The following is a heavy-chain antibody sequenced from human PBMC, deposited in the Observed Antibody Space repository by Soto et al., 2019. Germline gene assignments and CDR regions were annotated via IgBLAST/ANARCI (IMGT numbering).Heavy chain of an antibody. Sequence: QVLLVQSGAEVKKPGSSVKVSCKLSGATFSSYAMSWVRQAPGQGLELIGGIIPFFGTPNYAQKFQGRVTSTADTSMATSYMELSSLRSDDTAVYYCARDKGAYYSHLVYWGQGTLVTVSS. CDR1: GATFSSYA. J-gene: IGHJ4*02. D-gene: IGHD3-22*01. CDR2: IIPFFGTP. V-gene: IGHV1-69*06. CDR3: ARDKGAYYSHLVY.